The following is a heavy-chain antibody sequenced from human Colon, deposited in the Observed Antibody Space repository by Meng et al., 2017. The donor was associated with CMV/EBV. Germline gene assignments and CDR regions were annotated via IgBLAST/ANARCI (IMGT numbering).Heavy chain of an antibody. CDR1: GGSVNSGSYY. D-gene: IGHD6-19*01. Sequence: SETLSRTCNVSGGSVNSGSYYWTWIRQPPGKGLEWIGYISYSGNTNYNPSLKSRLTIEVDTSRNQFSLKLTSVSAADTAMYYCARETSGWSTGIDYWGQGTLVTVSS. V-gene: IGHV4-61*01. CDR2: ISYSGNT. J-gene: IGHJ4*02. CDR3: ARETSGWSTGIDY.